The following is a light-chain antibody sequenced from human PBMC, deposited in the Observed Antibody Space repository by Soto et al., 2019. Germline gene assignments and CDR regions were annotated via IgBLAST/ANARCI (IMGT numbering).Light chain of an antibody. CDR3: TSYTSSTTPCV. J-gene: IGLJ1*01. V-gene: IGLV2-18*02. CDR1: SKYVGSNYR. Sequence: HSVLNQPPSVFRYPGRSVTISCTGTSKYVGSNYRVSWYQQPPGTAPKLMIYEVSNRPSGVPDRFSGSKSGNTVSLTISGLRAEDEADYYCTSYTSSTTPCVFGTGTKVTVL. CDR2: EVS.